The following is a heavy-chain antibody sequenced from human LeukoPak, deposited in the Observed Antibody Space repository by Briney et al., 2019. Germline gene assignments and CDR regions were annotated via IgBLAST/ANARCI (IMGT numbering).Heavy chain of an antibody. CDR2: INHSGST. CDR1: GGYISSTTYY. D-gene: IGHD3-22*01. V-gene: IGHV4-39*07. Sequence: SDTLSLTCIISGGYISSTTYYWGWIRQPPGKGLEWIGEINHSGSTNYNPSLKSRVTISVDTSKNQFSLKLSSVTAADTAVYYCAAKRRGDSRRIDYWGQGNLVTVSS. CDR3: AAKRRGDSRRIDY. J-gene: IGHJ4*02.